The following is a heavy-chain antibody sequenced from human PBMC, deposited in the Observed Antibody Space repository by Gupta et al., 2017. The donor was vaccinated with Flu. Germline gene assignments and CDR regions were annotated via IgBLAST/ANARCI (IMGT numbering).Heavy chain of an antibody. J-gene: IGHJ5*01. D-gene: IGHD2-15*01. V-gene: IGHV4-61*02. Sequence: QVRLQESGPGLVKPLQTLSLTCTVSGASITSGDYYWNWVRQPAGKGLEWIGRIYASGATYYNAALNGRVTMSIQTSKNQLSLKLISMTAADTAVYYCARIRSGGNWFDSWGQGTLVTVSS. CDR2: IYASGAT. CDR1: GASITSGDYY. CDR3: ARIRSGGNWFDS.